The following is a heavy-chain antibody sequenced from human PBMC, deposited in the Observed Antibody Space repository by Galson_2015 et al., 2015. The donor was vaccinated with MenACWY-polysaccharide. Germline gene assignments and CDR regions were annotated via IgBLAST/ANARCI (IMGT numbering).Heavy chain of an antibody. J-gene: IGHJ6*02. V-gene: IGHV4-59*01. D-gene: IGHD3-3*01. Sequence: SETLSLTCTVSGGSITSYYWSWIRQPPGKGLEWIGYIYHSGSSNYNPSLKSRVTISGDTSKNQFSLKVTSVTAADTAMYYCARGRFSTLMDVSGQGTTVTVSS. CDR1: GGSITSYY. CDR3: ARGRFSTLMDV. CDR2: IYHSGSS.